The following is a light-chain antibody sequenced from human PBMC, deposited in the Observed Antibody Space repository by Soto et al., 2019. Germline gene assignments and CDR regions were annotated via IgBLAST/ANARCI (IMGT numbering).Light chain of an antibody. CDR3: SSKTSSSKHYV. J-gene: IGLJ1*01. CDR2: EVT. CDR1: TSDVGGYNY. Sequence: QSALTHPASVSGSPGHSITISCTGTTSDVGGYNYVSWYRQLPGQAPTLMIYEVTNRPSGVSNRFSGSKSGNTASLTISGLQVEDEPDYYCSSKTSSSKHYVFGTGTKVTVL. V-gene: IGLV2-14*01.